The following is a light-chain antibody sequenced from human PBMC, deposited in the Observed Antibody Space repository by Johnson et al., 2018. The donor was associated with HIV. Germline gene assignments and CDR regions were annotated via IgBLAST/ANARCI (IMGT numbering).Light chain of an antibody. CDR2: ENT. Sequence: QSVLTQPPSVSAAPGQKVTISCSGSSSNIGNNYVSWYQQLPGTAPKLLIYENTKRPSGIPDRFSGSKSDTSATLGITGLQTVDEADYYCGTWDGSLSAGAVFGTGTKVTVL. J-gene: IGLJ1*01. CDR1: SSNIGNNY. CDR3: GTWDGSLSAGAV. V-gene: IGLV1-51*02.